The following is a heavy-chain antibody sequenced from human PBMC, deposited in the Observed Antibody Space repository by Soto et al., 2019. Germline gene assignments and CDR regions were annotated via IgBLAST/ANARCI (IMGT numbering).Heavy chain of an antibody. CDR2: INPSGGST. J-gene: IGHJ4*02. D-gene: IGHD6-19*01. CDR1: GYTFTSYY. V-gene: IGHV1-46*01. CDR3: ARGESGIAVAGPFFDY. Sequence: AASVKVSFKASGYTFTSYYMHWVRQAPGQGLEWMGIINPSGGSTSYAQKFQGRVTMTRDTSTSTVYMELSSLRSEDTAVYYCARGESGIAVAGPFFDYWGQGTLVTVSS.